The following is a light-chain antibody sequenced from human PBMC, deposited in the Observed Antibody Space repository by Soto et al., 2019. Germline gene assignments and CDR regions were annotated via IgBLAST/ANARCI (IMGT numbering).Light chain of an antibody. CDR1: SSDVGSYNL. Sequence: QSVLTQPASVSGSPGQSITISCTGTSSDVGSYNLVSWYQQHPGKAPKLMIYEGSKWPSGVSNRFSGSKSGNTASLTISGLQADDEADYHCFSYAGSSTPIYVFGSGTKVTVL. CDR2: EGS. V-gene: IGLV2-23*01. J-gene: IGLJ1*01. CDR3: FSYAGSSTPIYV.